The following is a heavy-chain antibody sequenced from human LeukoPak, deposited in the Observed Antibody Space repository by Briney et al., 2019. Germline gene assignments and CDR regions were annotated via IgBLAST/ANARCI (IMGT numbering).Heavy chain of an antibody. J-gene: IGHJ6*03. D-gene: IGHD2-15*01. V-gene: IGHV3-49*04. Sequence: PGGSLRLSCTTSGLTFGDYAMSWVRQLPGKGLEWVGVIRSKAYGGTTEYAASVKGRFTISRDDSKSIAYLQMNSLRTEDTAVYYCSRQPYVVVAATHYYYMDVWGKGTTVTVSS. CDR2: IRSKAYGGTT. CDR3: SRQPYVVVAATHYYYMDV. CDR1: GLTFGDYA.